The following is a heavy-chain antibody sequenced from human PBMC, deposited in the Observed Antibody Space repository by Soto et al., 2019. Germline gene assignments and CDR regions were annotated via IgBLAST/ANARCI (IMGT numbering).Heavy chain of an antibody. CDR2: INSFSGDT. Sequence: QVQLVQSGAEVKKPGASVKVSCKASGYTFIHYGITWVRQAPGQGLEWMGWINSFSGDTNYPQKLQGRLTMTTDTSTNTVYMELRNLRSDDTAVYYCARDLHSGGKYWYFDIWGRGTLVTVSS. CDR3: ARDLHSGGKYWYFDI. J-gene: IGHJ2*01. V-gene: IGHV1-18*01. CDR1: GYTFIHYG. D-gene: IGHD2-15*01.